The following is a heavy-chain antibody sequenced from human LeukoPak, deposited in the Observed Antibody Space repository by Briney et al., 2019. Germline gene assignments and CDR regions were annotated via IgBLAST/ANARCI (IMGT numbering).Heavy chain of an antibody. J-gene: IGHJ4*02. CDR2: IYSGEKT. V-gene: IGHV3-53*04. D-gene: IGHD3-3*01. CDR3: ARSSFGLVVPDY. Sequence: GGSLRLSWAAAGFNVSSNCMSWVRQAPGKGLEWVSVIYSGEKTKYADSVKGRFTISRHNSKNTLYLHMNSLRPEDTAVYYCARSSFGLVVPDYWGQGTLLTVSS. CDR1: GFNVSSNC.